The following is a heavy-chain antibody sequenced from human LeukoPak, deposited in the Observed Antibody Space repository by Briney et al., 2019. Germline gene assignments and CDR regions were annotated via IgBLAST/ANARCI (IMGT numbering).Heavy chain of an antibody. D-gene: IGHD6-13*01. V-gene: IGHV1-46*01. Sequence: ASVKVSCKASGYTSTSYYMHWVRQAPGQGLEWMGMINPSGGSTSYAQKFQGRVTMTRDTSTSTVYMELSSLRSKDTAVYYCARVRSPSRRRHDAFDIWGQGTMVTVSS. CDR3: ARVRSPSRRRHDAFDI. J-gene: IGHJ3*02. CDR1: GYTSTSYY. CDR2: INPSGGST.